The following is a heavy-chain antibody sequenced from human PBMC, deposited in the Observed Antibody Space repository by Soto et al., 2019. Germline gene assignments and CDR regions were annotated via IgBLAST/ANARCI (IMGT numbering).Heavy chain of an antibody. CDR1: GFTFSSYW. J-gene: IGHJ4*02. Sequence: GGSLRLSCAASGFTFSSYWMHWVRQAPGKGLVWVSRINSDGSSTSYADSVKGRFTISRDNAENTLFLQMNSLRAEDTAVYYCARDPEEWELTFDFWGQGALVTVSS. V-gene: IGHV3-74*01. CDR2: INSDGSST. CDR3: ARDPEEWELTFDF. D-gene: IGHD1-26*01.